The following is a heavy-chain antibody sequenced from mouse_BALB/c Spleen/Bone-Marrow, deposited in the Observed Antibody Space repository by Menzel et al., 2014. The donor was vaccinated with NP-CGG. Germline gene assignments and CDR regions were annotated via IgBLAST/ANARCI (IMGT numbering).Heavy chain of an antibody. J-gene: IGHJ4*01. V-gene: IGHV7-3*02. Sequence: DVMLVESGGGLVQPGGSLRLSCTTSGFTFTDYYMSWVRQPPGKALEWLAFIRNKAYGYTTEYSASVRGRFTISRDNSQSILYLQMNTLRAEDSATYYCARFPMDYWGQGTSVTVPS. CDR2: IRNKAYGYTT. CDR1: GFTFTDYY. CDR3: ARFPMDY.